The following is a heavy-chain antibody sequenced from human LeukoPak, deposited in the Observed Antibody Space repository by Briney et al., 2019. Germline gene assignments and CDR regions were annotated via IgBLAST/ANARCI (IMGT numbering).Heavy chain of an antibody. V-gene: IGHV4-59*12. CDR2: ISDSGSI. Sequence: PSETLSLTCSVSGGSISSYYWSWIRQPPGKGLEWIGYISDSGSINDNPSLKSRVTISVDESKNQFSLKLSSVTAADTAVYYCARVNYYYDSSGPLDYWGQGTLVTVSS. J-gene: IGHJ4*02. CDR1: GGSISSYY. CDR3: ARVNYYYDSSGPLDY. D-gene: IGHD3-22*01.